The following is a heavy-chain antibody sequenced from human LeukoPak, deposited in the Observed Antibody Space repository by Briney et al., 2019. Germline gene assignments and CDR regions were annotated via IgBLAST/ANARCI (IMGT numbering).Heavy chain of an antibody. CDR1: GFTFSRYA. CDR3: ARDNTAYCSSTSCYSAFDI. V-gene: IGHV3-30*14. D-gene: IGHD2-2*02. Sequence: PGGSLRLSCAASGFTFSRYAMHWVRQAPGKGLEWVAVISYDGSQEYYADSVKGRFTISRDNSKNTLYLQMNSLRAEDTAVYYCARDNTAYCSSTSCYSAFDIWGQGTMVTVSS. CDR2: ISYDGSQE. J-gene: IGHJ3*02.